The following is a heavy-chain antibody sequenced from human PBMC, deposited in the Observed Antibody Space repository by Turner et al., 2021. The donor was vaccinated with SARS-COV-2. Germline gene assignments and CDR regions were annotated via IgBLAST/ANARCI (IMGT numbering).Heavy chain of an antibody. D-gene: IGHD6-13*01. CDR2: IKQDGSEK. CDR1: GFTFSSYW. V-gene: IGHV3-7*03. J-gene: IGHJ4*02. Sequence: EVQLVESGGGLVQPGGSLRLSCAASGFTFSSYWMSWVRQAPRKGLEWVANIKQDGSEKYYVASVKGRFTISRDNAKNSLYLQMNSLRAEDTAVYYCAGLHTSSWYFDYWGQGTLVTVSS. CDR3: AGLHTSSWYFDY.